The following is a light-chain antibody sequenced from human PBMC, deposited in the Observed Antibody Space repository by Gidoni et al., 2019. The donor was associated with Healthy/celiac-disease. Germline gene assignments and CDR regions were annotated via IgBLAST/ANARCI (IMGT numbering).Light chain of an antibody. J-gene: IGKJ5*01. Sequence: EIVLTQSPATLSLSPGERATLSCRASQSVSSYLAWYQQKPGQAPRLLLYDASNRATGIPARFSGSGSATDFTLTISSLEPEDFAVYYCQQRSNWPLITFGQGTRLEIK. CDR2: DAS. V-gene: IGKV3-11*01. CDR3: QQRSNWPLIT. CDR1: QSVSSY.